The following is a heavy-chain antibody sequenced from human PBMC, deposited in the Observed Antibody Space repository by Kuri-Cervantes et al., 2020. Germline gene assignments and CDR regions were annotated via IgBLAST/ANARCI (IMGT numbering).Heavy chain of an antibody. V-gene: IGHV1-3*01. CDR2: INAGNGNT. Sequence: ASVKVSCKASGYTFTSYAMHWVRQAPGQRLEWMGWINAGNGNTKYSQKFQGRVTITRDTSASTAYMELSSLRSEDAAVYYCAKGVPAAMLSWFDPWGQGTLVTVSS. J-gene: IGHJ5*02. CDR1: GYTFTSYA. CDR3: AKGVPAAMLSWFDP. D-gene: IGHD2-2*01.